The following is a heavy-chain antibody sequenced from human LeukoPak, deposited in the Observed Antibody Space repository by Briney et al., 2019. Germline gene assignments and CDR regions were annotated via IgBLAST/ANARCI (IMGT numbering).Heavy chain of an antibody. CDR1: GVSISRYY. J-gene: IGHJ5*01. CDR3: ARATMLGDYFAS. CDR2: IYTSGST. Sequence: SETLSLTCTVSGVSISRYYWSWIRQPAGKGLEWIGRIYTSGSTNYNLSLKRRVTISVDKSKNKFSHKLSSITPADTAAYYCARATMLGDYFASWG. V-gene: IGHV4-4*07. D-gene: IGHD3-10*02.